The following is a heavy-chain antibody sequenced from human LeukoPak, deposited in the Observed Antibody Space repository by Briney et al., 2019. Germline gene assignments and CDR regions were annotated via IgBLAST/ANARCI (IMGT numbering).Heavy chain of an antibody. CDR3: ATVALTGWTFDP. CDR1: GGSFSGYY. CDR2: INHRGST. J-gene: IGHJ5*02. V-gene: IGHV4-34*01. D-gene: IGHD7-27*01. Sequence: SETLSLTCAVYGGSFSGYYWAWIRHPPGKGLEWIGEINHRGSTTYNPSLNSRVTISVDTSKDQFSLKLSSVTAADTTIYYCATVALTGWTFDPWGQGTLVTVSS.